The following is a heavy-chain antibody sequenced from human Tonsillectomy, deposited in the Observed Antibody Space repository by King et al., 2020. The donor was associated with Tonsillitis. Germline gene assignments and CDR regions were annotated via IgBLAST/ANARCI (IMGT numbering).Heavy chain of an antibody. CDR2: INHSGST. CDR3: ARAHDYGDYESLSFDY. Sequence: QVQLQQWGAGLLKPSETLSLTCAVYGGSFSAYYWSWIRQPPGKGLELIGEINHSGSTNYNPSLKSRVTISVDTSKNQFSLKLSSVTAADTAVYYCARAHDYGDYESLSFDYWGQGTLVTVSS. D-gene: IGHD4-17*01. CDR1: GGSFSAYY. J-gene: IGHJ4*02. V-gene: IGHV4-34*01.